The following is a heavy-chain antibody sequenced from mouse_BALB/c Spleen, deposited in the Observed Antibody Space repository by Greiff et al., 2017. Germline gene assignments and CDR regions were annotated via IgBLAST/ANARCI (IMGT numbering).Heavy chain of an antibody. CDR3: ARNDYVFAY. D-gene: IGHD2-4*01. CDR2: INPSNGRT. CDR1: GYTFTSYW. V-gene: IGHV1S81*02. Sequence: QVQLQQPGAELVKPGASVKLSCKASGYTFTSYWMHWVKQRPGQGLEWIGEINPSNGRTNYNEKFKSKATLTVDKSSSTAYMQLSSLTSEDSAVYYCARNDYVFAYWGQGTLVTVSA. J-gene: IGHJ3*01.